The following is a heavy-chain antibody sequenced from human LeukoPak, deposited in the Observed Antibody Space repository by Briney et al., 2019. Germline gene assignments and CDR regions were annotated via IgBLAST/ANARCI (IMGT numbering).Heavy chain of an antibody. Sequence: PSETLSLTCTVSGGSISSNNYYWGWIRQPPGKGLEWIGSILYTGSTYYNPSLKSRVTISVDTSKNQFSLKLSSVTAADTAVYYCARRYSSSWYNWFDPWGQGTLVTVSS. CDR3: ARRYSSSWYNWFDP. CDR2: ILYTGST. V-gene: IGHV4-39*07. D-gene: IGHD6-13*01. J-gene: IGHJ5*02. CDR1: GGSISSNNYY.